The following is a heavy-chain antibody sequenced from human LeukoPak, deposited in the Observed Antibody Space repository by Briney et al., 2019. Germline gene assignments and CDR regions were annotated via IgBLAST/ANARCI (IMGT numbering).Heavy chain of an antibody. CDR2: IKSKTDGGTT. D-gene: IGHD3-22*01. J-gene: IGHJ4*02. Sequence: GGSLRLSCAAPGFTFSNAWMSWVRQAPGKGLEWVGRIKSKTDGGTTDYAAPVKGRFTISRDDSKNTLYLQMNSLKTEDTAVYYCTTAIYYDSSGFPYYFDYWGQGTLVTVSS. CDR3: TTAIYYDSSGFPYYFDY. CDR1: GFTFSNAW. V-gene: IGHV3-15*01.